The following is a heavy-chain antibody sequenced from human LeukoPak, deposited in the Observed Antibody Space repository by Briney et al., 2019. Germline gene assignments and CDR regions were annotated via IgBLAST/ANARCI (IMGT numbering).Heavy chain of an antibody. CDR3: ASRAGGYSNPSFYYYYGMDV. D-gene: IGHD4-11*01. CDR1: GYTFTSYA. CDR2: INAGNGNT. Sequence: ASVKVSCKASGYTFTSYAMHWVRQAPGQRLEWMGWINAGNGNTKYSQKFQGRATITRDTSASTAYMELSSLRSGDTAVYYCASRAGGYSNPSFYYYYGMDVWGQGTTVTVSS. J-gene: IGHJ6*02. V-gene: IGHV1-3*01.